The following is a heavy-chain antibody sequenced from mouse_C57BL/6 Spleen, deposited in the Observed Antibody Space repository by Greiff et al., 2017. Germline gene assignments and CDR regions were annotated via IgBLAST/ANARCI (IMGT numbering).Heavy chain of an antibody. CDR1: GYAFSSSW. V-gene: IGHV1-82*01. J-gene: IGHJ4*01. CDR3: ARHYSNYGGAMDY. CDR2: IYPGDGDT. D-gene: IGHD2-5*01. Sequence: VKLQQSGPELVKPGASVKFSCKASGYAFSSSWMNWVKQRPGKGLEWIGRIYPGDGDTNYNGKFKGKATLTADKSSSTAYMQLSSLTSEDSAVYFCARHYSNYGGAMDYWGQGTSVTVSS.